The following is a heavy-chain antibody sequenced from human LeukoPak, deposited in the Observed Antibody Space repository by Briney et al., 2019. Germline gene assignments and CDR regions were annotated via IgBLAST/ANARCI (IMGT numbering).Heavy chain of an antibody. V-gene: IGHV4-59*08. J-gene: IGHJ4*02. CDR2: IYYSGST. Sequence: SETLSLTCTVSAGSINNYYWSWIRQPPGKGLEWIGYIYYSGSTNYSPSLKSRVTISLDTSKNQFSLKLSSVTAADTAVYYCARQGSGYYLVDYWGQGTLVTVSS. D-gene: IGHD3-3*01. CDR3: ARQGSGYYLVDY. CDR1: AGSINNYY.